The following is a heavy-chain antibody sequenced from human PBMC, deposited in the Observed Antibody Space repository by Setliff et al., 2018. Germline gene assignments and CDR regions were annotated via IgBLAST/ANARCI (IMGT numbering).Heavy chain of an antibody. CDR2: INSDGSGT. J-gene: IGHJ4*02. V-gene: IGHV3-74*01. CDR3: AKDLSRLTYYFDY. CDR1: GFTFNTYW. D-gene: IGHD3-16*02. Sequence: PGGSLRLSCAASGFTFNTYWMHWVRQAPGKGLVWFSHINSDGSGTSYADSVKGRFTISRDNSKNTLYLQMNSLRAEDTAVYYCAKDLSRLTYYFDYWGQGTLVTVSS.